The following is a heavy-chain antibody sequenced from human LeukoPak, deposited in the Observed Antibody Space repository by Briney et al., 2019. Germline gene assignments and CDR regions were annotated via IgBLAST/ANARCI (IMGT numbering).Heavy chain of an antibody. J-gene: IGHJ4*02. Sequence: GRSLRLSCAASGFTFSSYGMHWVRQAPGKGLEWVAVISYDGSNKYYADSVKGRFTISRDNSKNTLYLQMNSLRAEDTAVYYCAKARSFRQLASYFDYWGQGTLVTVSS. D-gene: IGHD6-13*01. CDR3: AKARSFRQLASYFDY. CDR2: ISYDGSNK. CDR1: GFTFSSYG. V-gene: IGHV3-30*18.